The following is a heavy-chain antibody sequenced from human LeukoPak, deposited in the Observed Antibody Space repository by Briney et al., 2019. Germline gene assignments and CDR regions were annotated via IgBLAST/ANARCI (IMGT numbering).Heavy chain of an antibody. CDR1: GYTFTSYA. D-gene: IGHD3-22*01. CDR3: AVEGTGDSSGYAFDY. CDR2: IIPIFGTA. V-gene: IGHV1-69*13. J-gene: IGHJ4*02. Sequence: SVKVSCKASGYTFTSYAISWVRQAPGQGLEWMGGIIPIFGTANYAQKFQGRVTITADESTSTAYMELSSLRSEDTAVYYCAVEGTGDSSGYAFDYWGQGTLVTVSS.